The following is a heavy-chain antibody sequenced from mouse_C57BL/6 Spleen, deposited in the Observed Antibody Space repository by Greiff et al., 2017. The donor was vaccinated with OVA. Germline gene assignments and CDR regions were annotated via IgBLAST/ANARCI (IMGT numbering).Heavy chain of an antibody. Sequence: QVQLQPSGAELVTPGASVKLSCKASGYTFTTYPLAWMKQNHGKSLEWIGNFHPYTDDPKYHEKFQGQATLTVEKSSSTVYLELSRLTSDDSAVYYCARGGSSSYYAMDYWGQGTSVTVSS. CDR3: ARGGSSSYYAMDY. D-gene: IGHD1-1*01. CDR1: GYTFTTYP. J-gene: IGHJ4*01. CDR2: FHPYTDDP. V-gene: IGHV1-47*01.